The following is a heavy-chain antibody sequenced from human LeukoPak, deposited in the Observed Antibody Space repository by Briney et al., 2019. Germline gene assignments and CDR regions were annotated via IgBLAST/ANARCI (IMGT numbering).Heavy chain of an antibody. V-gene: IGHV1-69*13. D-gene: IGHD2-2*01. J-gene: IGHJ6*04. CDR1: GGTFSSYA. Sequence: SVKVSRKASGGTFSSYAISWVRQAPGQGLEWMGGIIPIFGTANYAQKFQGRVTITADESTSTAYMELSSLRSEDTAVYYCARGIVVPAAMRYDYYYYGMDVWGKGTTVTVSS. CDR2: IIPIFGTA. CDR3: ARGIVVPAAMRYDYYYYGMDV.